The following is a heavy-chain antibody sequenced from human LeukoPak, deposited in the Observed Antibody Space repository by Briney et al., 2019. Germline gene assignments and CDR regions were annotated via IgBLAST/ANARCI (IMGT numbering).Heavy chain of an antibody. J-gene: IGHJ4*02. CDR2: ISSSGSTI. D-gene: IGHD3-22*01. Sequence: PGGSLRLSCVASGFTFSSYGMNWVRQAPGKGLEWVSYISSSGSTIYYADSVKGRFTISRDNAKNSLYLQMNSLRAEDTAVYYCARVRYDSSGYYLDYWGQGTLVTVSS. CDR1: GFTFSSYG. V-gene: IGHV3-48*04. CDR3: ARVRYDSSGYYLDY.